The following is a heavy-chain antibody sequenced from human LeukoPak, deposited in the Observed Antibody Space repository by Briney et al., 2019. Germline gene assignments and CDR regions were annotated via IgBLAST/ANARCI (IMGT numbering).Heavy chain of an antibody. CDR2: ISSSGSTI. CDR3: ARDARQQLVERFDY. J-gene: IGHJ4*02. Sequence: GGSLRLSCAASGFTFSDYYMSWIRQAPGKGLEWVSYISSSGSTIYYADSVKGRLTISRDNAKNSLYLQMNSLRAEDTAVYYCARDARQQLVERFDYWGXGTLVTVSS. V-gene: IGHV3-11*01. CDR1: GFTFSDYY. D-gene: IGHD6-13*01.